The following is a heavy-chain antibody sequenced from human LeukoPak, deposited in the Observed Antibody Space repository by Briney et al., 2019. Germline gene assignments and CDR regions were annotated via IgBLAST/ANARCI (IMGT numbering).Heavy chain of an antibody. J-gene: IGHJ6*02. CDR2: ISGSGGST. Sequence: GGSLRLSCAASGFTFSSYAMSWVRQAPGKGLEWVSSISGSGGSTYHADSVKGRLTISRDNSKNTLYLQMNSLRAEDTAVYYCAKDDVNYYGSGSYYSYYGMDVWGQGTTVTVSS. CDR1: GFTFSSYA. V-gene: IGHV3-23*01. D-gene: IGHD3-10*01. CDR3: AKDDVNYYGSGSYYSYYGMDV.